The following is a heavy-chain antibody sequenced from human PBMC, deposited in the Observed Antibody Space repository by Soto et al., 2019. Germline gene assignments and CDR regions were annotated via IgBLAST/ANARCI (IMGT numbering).Heavy chain of an antibody. CDR3: ARDFTVGAPDYFDY. J-gene: IGHJ4*02. D-gene: IGHD1-26*01. CDR1: GFTFSSYA. CDR2: ISYDGSDK. V-gene: IGHV3-30-3*01. Sequence: GGSLRLSCAASGFTFSSYAMHWVRQAPGKGLEWVALISYDGSDKYYVDSVKGRFTISRDDSKNTLYLQMNSLRVDDTAVYYCARDFTVGAPDYFDYWGQGTLVTVSS.